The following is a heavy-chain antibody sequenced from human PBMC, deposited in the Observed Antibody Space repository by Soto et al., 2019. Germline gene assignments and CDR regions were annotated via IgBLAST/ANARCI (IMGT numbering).Heavy chain of an antibody. J-gene: IGHJ3*01. CDR2: ISGDGSST. V-gene: IGHV3-74*01. CDR3: ARSLPGTYGAFDL. D-gene: IGHD1-7*01. Sequence: EVQLVDSGGGLVQPGGSLRLSCAASEFTFRSYWMHWVRQRPGEGLLWVSRISGDGSSTTYADSVRGRFTIYRDNAKNTLYLQMDSVRAEDTAVYYCARSLPGTYGAFDLWGQGTMVTVSS. CDR1: EFTFRSYW.